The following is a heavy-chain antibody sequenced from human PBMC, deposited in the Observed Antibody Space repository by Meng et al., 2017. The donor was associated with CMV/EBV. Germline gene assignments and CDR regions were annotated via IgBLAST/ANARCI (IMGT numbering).Heavy chain of an antibody. J-gene: IGHJ4*02. CDR1: GFTFSSYG. D-gene: IGHD4-11*01. Sequence: GGSLRLSCAASGFTFSSYGMHWVRQAPGKGLEWVAFIRYDGSNKYYADSVKGRFTISGDNSKNTLYLQMNSLRAEDTAVYYCAKASMDYSNYAGYFDYWGQGTLVTVSS. CDR3: AKASMDYSNYAGYFDY. CDR2: IRYDGSNK. V-gene: IGHV3-30*02.